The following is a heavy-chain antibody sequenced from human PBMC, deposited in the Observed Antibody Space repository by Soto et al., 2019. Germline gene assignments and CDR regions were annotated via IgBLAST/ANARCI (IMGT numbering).Heavy chain of an antibody. CDR3: ARDPSIAAAGGPLKWELNPLYDMDV. D-gene: IGHD6-13*01. V-gene: IGHV3-33*01. J-gene: IGHJ6*02. Sequence: QVQLVESGGGVVQPGRSLRLSCAASGFTFSSYGMHWVRQAPGKGLEWVAVIWYDGSNKHYADSVKGRFTISRDKSKKTLSLQMNSLRVEDTAVYYCARDPSIAAAGGPLKWELNPLYDMDVWGQGTTVTVSS. CDR1: GFTFSSYG. CDR2: IWYDGSNK.